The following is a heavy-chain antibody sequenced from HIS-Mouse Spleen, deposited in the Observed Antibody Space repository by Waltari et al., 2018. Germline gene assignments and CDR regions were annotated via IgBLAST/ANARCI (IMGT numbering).Heavy chain of an antibody. D-gene: IGHD6-13*01. CDR1: AGSISSSSYY. CDR3: AREIPYSSSWYDWYFDL. CDR2: IYYSGST. Sequence: QLQLQESGPGLVKPSETLSLTCTASAGSISSSSYYSCWIRQPPGKGLEWIGSIYYSGSTYYNPSLKSRVTISVDTSKNQFSLKLSSVTAADTAVYYCAREIPYSSSWYDWYFDLWGRGTLVTVSS. J-gene: IGHJ2*01. V-gene: IGHV4-39*07.